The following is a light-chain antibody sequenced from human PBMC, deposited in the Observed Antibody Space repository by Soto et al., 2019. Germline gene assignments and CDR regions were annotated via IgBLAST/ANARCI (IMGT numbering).Light chain of an antibody. V-gene: IGKV1-39*01. CDR3: QQYGSSPPYT. CDR2: TAS. J-gene: IGKJ3*01. CDR1: QSISRY. Sequence: DIQMTQSPSSLSASVGDRVTITCRASQSISRYLSWYQHKPGTAPKLLIYTASSLHTGVPSRFSGSGSGTDFTLTISRLEPEDFAVYYCQQYGSSPPYTFGPGTKVDIK.